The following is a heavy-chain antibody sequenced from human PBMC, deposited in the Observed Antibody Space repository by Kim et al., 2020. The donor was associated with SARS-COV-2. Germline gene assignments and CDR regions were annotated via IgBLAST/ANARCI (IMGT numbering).Heavy chain of an antibody. CDR3: ARGPVRGYSGYVLFDY. D-gene: IGHD5-12*01. J-gene: IGHJ4*02. V-gene: IGHV1-3*01. Sequence: ASVKVSCKASGYTFTSYAMHWVRQAPGQRLEWMGWINAGNGNTKYSQKFQGRVTITRDTSASTAYMELSSLRSEDTAVYYCARGPVRGYSGYVLFDYWGQGTLVTVSS. CDR2: INAGNGNT. CDR1: GYTFTSYA.